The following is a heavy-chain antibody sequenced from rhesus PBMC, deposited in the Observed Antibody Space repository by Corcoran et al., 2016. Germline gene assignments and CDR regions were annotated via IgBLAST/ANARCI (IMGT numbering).Heavy chain of an antibody. CDR2: IYGSGSST. CDR1: GGSISSSY. Sequence: QLQLQESGPGLVKPSETLSVTCAVSGGSISSSYWSWIRQAPGKGLEWIGYIYGSGSSTNYNPSLKSRGTLSVDTSKNQLSLKLSSVTTADTAVYYCARDLAAAGTFDFWGQGLRVTVSS. CDR3: ARDLAAAGTFDF. D-gene: IGHD6-25*01. V-gene: IGHV4-169*02. J-gene: IGHJ3*01.